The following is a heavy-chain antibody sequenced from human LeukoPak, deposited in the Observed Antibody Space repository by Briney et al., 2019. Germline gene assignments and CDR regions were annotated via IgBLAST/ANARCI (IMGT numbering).Heavy chain of an antibody. CDR3: ARLPPLYYYGMDV. CDR2: INHSGST. CDR1: GGSFSGYY. J-gene: IGHJ6*02. V-gene: IGHV4-34*01. Sequence: PSETLSITCAVYGGSFSGYYWSWIRQPPGKGLEWIGEINHSGSTNYNPSLKSRVTISVDTSTNQFSLKLSSVTAADTAVYYCARLPPLYYYGMDVWGQGTTVTVSS.